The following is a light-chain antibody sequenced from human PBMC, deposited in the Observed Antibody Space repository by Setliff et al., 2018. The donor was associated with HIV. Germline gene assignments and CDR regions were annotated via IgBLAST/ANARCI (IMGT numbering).Light chain of an antibody. CDR2: EDD. Sequence: NFMLTQPHSVSGSPGKTITISCTRSSGSVASNYVQWYQQRPGSSPTTVIYEDDQRPSGVPARFSGSLDTSSNSASLTISGLKTEDEADYYCQSYDSDIVVFGGGTKVTVL. CDR1: SGSVASNY. CDR3: QSYDSDIVV. J-gene: IGLJ3*02. V-gene: IGLV6-57*01.